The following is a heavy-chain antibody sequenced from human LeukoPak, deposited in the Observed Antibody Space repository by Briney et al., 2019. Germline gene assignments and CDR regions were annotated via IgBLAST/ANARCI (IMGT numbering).Heavy chain of an antibody. CDR3: ARDRRRELLHAFDI. D-gene: IGHD3-10*01. V-gene: IGHV4-59*11. CDR1: GGTISSHY. J-gene: IGHJ3*02. CDR2: IDYSGIT. Sequence: SETLALTCTVSGGTISSHYWSWIRQPPGKGLEWIAYIDYSGITNYNPSLKSRVSISVDAFKNQFSLRLSSVTAADAAVYYCARDRRRELLHAFDIWGQGTMVTVSS.